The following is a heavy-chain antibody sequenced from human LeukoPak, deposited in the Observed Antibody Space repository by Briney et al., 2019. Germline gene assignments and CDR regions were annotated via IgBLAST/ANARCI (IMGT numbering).Heavy chain of an antibody. V-gene: IGHV3-15*01. CDR2: IKSKTDGGTT. D-gene: IGHD6-6*01. CDR3: ITTIIAARPRVDY. J-gene: IGHJ4*02. CDR1: GFTFSNAW. Sequence: GGSLRLSCAASGFTFSNAWMSWVRQAPGKGLEWVGRIKSKTDGGTTDYAAPVKGRFTISRDDSKNTLYLQMNSLKTEDTAVYYCITTIIAARPRVDYWGQGTLVTVSS.